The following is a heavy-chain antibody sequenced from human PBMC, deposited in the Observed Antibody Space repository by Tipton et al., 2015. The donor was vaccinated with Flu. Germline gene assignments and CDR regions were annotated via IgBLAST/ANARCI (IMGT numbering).Heavy chain of an antibody. CDR3: ARVRAVAGFRGFDY. J-gene: IGHJ4*02. CDR1: GGSISSGSYY. V-gene: IGHV4-61*02. CDR2: IYTSGST. D-gene: IGHD6-19*01. Sequence: TLSLTCTVSGGSISSGSYYWSWIRQPAGKGLEWIGRIYTSGSTNYNPSLKSRVTISVDTSKNQFSLKLSSVTAADTAVYYCARVRAVAGFRGFDYWGQGTLVTVSS.